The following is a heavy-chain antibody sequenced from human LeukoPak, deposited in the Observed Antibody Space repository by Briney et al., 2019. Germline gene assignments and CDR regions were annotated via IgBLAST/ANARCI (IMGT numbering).Heavy chain of an antibody. J-gene: IGHJ4*02. CDR1: GYTLTELS. V-gene: IGHV1-24*01. Sequence: ASVKVSCKVSGYTLTELSMHWVRQAPGKGLEWMGGFDPEDGETIYAQKFQGRVTMTEDTSTDTAYMELSSLRSEDTAVYYCATVSAAGNPIYFDYWGQGTLVTVSS. D-gene: IGHD6-13*01. CDR2: FDPEDGET. CDR3: ATVSAAGNPIYFDY.